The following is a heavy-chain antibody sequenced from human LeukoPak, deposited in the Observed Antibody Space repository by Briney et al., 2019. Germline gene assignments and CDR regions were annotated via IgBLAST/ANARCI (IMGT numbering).Heavy chain of an antibody. CDR2: ISAYNGNT. Sequence: GASVTVSCKASGYTFSSYGISWVRQAPGHGLEWMGWISAYNGNTNYAQQFQGRVTMTTDTSTSTAYMELRSLRSDDTAVYYCARVPSSGYFRGYLYWGQGTLVTVSS. V-gene: IGHV1-18*01. CDR1: GYTFSSYG. CDR3: ARVPSSGYFRGYLY. D-gene: IGHD5-12*01. J-gene: IGHJ4*02.